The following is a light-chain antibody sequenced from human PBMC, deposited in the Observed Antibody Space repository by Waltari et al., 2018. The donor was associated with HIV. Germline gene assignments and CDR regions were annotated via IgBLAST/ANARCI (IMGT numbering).Light chain of an antibody. J-gene: IGKJ3*01. CDR2: KAS. CDR1: QSITY. V-gene: IGKV1-5*03. CDR3: QQYNSYLSFT. Sequence: TQSPSTLSASVGDRVTITCRASQSITYFAWYQQKPGKAPKLLIYKASTLQSGVPSRFSGSGSGTDFTLTITSLQPDDIATYYCQQYNSYLSFTFGPGTKVH.